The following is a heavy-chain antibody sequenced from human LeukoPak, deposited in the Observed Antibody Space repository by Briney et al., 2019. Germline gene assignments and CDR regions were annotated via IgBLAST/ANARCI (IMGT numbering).Heavy chain of an antibody. CDR3: ARFYYSGSYSSWFDP. D-gene: IGHD1-26*01. CDR2: ISAYNGNT. V-gene: IGHV1-18*01. Sequence: ASVKVSCKASGYTFTSYGISWVRQAPGQGLEWMGWISAYNGNTNYAQKLQGRVTMTTDTSTSTAYMELRSLRSDDTAVYYCARFYYSGSYSSWFDPWGQGTLVTVSS. J-gene: IGHJ5*02. CDR1: GYTFTSYG.